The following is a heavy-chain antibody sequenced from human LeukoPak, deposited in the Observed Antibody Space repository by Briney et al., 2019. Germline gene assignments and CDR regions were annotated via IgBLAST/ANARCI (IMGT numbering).Heavy chain of an antibody. CDR1: GGSISSYY. CDR2: IYTSGST. V-gene: IGHV4-4*07. CDR3: AGDRGYYGSGFFNDAFDI. D-gene: IGHD3-10*01. Sequence: PSETLSLTCTVSGGSISSYYWSWIRQPAGKGLEWIGRIYTSGSTNYNPSLKSRVTMSVDTSKNQFSLKLSSVTAADTAVYYCAGDRGYYGSGFFNDAFDIWGQGTMVTVSS. J-gene: IGHJ3*02.